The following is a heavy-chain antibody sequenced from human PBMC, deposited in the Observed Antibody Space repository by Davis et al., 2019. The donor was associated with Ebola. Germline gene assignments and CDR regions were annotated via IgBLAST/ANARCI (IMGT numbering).Heavy chain of an antibody. J-gene: IGHJ4*02. V-gene: IGHV3-11*06. D-gene: IGHD3-3*01. CDR1: GFTFSDYY. Sequence: PGGSLRLSCAASGFTFSDYYMSWIRQAPGKGLEWVSYISSGGSITKYSDSVKGRFTISRDNAKNSLYLQINSLRAEDTAVYYCARFRLEYYFDYWGQGALVTVSS. CDR2: ISSGGSIT. CDR3: ARFRLEYYFDY.